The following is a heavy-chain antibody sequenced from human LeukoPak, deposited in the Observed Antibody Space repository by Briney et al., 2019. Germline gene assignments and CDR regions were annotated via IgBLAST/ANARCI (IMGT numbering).Heavy chain of an antibody. V-gene: IGHV3-23*01. J-gene: IGHJ4*02. CDR2: ISGSGGST. D-gene: IGHD6-13*01. CDR1: GFTFSSYA. CDR3: AKGGSWEQQLVLFYFDY. Sequence: GGSLRLSCAASGFTFSSYAMSWVRQAPGKGLEWVSAISGSGGSTYYADSVKGRFTISRDNSKNTLYLQMNSLRAEDTAVYYCAKGGSWEQQLVLFYFDYWGQGTLVTVSS.